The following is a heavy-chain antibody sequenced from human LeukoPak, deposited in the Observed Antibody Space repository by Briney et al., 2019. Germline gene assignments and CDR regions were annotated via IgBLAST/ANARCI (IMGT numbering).Heavy chain of an antibody. CDR1: GGSISSYY. CDR2: IYYSGST. D-gene: IGHD4-23*01. CDR3: AREYGVNSGIDY. J-gene: IGHJ4*02. Sequence: SETLSLNCTVSGGSISSYYWSWIRQPPGKGLEWLGYIYYSGSTNYNPSLKSRVTISVDTSKKQFSLKLSSVTAADTAVYYCAREYGVNSGIDYWGQGTLVTVSS. V-gene: IGHV4-59*01.